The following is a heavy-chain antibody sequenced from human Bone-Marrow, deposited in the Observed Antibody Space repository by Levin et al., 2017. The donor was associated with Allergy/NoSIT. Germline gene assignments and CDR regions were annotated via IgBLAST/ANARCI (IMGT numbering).Heavy chain of an antibody. CDR1: GFTFSSYS. J-gene: IGHJ4*02. CDR3: AKEAAYCGGGCYSLGDH. V-gene: IGHV3-23*01. CDR2: ITGSGRTT. Sequence: PGGSLRLSCAASGFTFSSYSMSWVRQAPGKGLEWVSVITGSGRTTYYSDSVKGRFTISRDNSKNTLYLQMNTLRAEDTAVYFCAKEAAYCGGGCYSLGDHWGQGTLVTVSS. D-gene: IGHD2-21*02.